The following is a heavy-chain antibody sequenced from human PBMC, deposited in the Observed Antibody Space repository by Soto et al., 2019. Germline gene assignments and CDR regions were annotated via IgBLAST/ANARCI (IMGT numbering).Heavy chain of an antibody. CDR3: ARSLYDSSGYYYLAVFDY. CDR2: IYYSGST. J-gene: IGHJ4*02. Sequence: SETLSLTCTVSGGSISSGDYYWSWIRQPPGKGLEWIGYIYYSGSTYYNPSLKSRVTISVDTSKNQFSLKLSSVTAANTAVYYCARSLYDSSGYYYLAVFDYWGQGTLVTVSS. V-gene: IGHV4-30-4*01. D-gene: IGHD3-22*01. CDR1: GGSISSGDYY.